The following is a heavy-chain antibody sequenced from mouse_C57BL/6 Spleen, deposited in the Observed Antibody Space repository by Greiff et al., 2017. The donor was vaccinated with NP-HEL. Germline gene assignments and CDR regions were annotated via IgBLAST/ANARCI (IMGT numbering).Heavy chain of an antibody. D-gene: IGHD2-13*01. V-gene: IGHV1-61*01. CDR1: GYTFTSYW. CDR3: ARRGGDYEVSWFAY. J-gene: IGHJ3*01. CDR2: IYPSDSET. Sequence: QVQLQQPGAELVRPGSSVKLSCKASGYTFTSYWMGWVKQRPGPGLEWIGNIYPSDSETHYNQKFKDKATLTVDKSSSTAYMQLSSLTSEDSAVYYCARRGGDYEVSWFAYWGQGTLVTVSA.